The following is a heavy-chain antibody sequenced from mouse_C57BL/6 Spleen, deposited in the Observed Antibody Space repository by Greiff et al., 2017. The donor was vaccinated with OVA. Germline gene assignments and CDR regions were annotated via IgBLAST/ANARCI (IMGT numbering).Heavy chain of an antibody. CDR2: IYPRDGST. J-gene: IGHJ3*01. V-gene: IGHV1-78*01. CDR3: ARGYYYGSSRAWFAY. Sequence: QVQLQQSDAELVKPGASVKISCKVSGYTFTDHTIHWMKQRPEQGLEWIGYIYPRDGSTKYNEKFKGKATLTADKSSSTAYMQLNSLTSEDSAVYFCARGYYYGSSRAWFAYWGQGTLVTVSA. D-gene: IGHD1-1*01. CDR1: GYTFTDHT.